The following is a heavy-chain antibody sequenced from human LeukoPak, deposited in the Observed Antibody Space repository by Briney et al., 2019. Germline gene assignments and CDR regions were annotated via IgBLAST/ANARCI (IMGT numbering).Heavy chain of an antibody. J-gene: IGHJ6*04. V-gene: IGHV1-24*01. D-gene: IGHD2-15*01. CDR3: ATGGRGLVYYYYGMDV. CDR1: GYTLTELS. Sequence: ASVKVSCKVSGYTLTELSMHWVRQAPGKVLEWMGGFDPEDGETIYAQKFQGRVTMTEDTSTDTAYMELSSLRSEDTAVYYCATGGRGLVYYYYGMDVWGKGTTVTVSS. CDR2: FDPEDGET.